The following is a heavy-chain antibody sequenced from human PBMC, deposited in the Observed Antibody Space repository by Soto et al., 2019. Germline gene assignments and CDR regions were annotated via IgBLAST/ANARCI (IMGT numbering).Heavy chain of an antibody. CDR1: GFTFGDCA. Sequence: EVQLVESGGGLVQPGRSLRLSCSASGFTFGDCAMHWVRQAPGKGPEWVSGISWDSATVGYAESVKGRFTITRDDAKNSLYLQMDSLRREDTALYYCVQGRYPTMATPLDHWGQGTLVTVSS. CDR2: ISWDSATV. J-gene: IGHJ5*02. CDR3: VQGRYPTMATPLDH. D-gene: IGHD3-9*01. V-gene: IGHV3-9*01.